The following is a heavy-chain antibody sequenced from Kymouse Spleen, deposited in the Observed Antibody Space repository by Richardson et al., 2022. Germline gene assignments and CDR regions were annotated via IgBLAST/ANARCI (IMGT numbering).Heavy chain of an antibody. CDR3: ARDELRYFDSGYYGMDV. CDR1: GFTFSSYG. V-gene: IGHV3-33*01. Sequence: QVQLVESGGGVVQPGRSLRLSCAASGFTFSSYGMHWVRQAPGKGLEWVAVIWYDGSNKYYADSVKGRFTISRDNSKNTLYLQMNSLRAEDTAVYYCARDELRYFDSGYYGMDVWGQGTTVTVSS. J-gene: IGHJ6*02. CDR2: IWYDGSNK. D-gene: IGHD3-9*01.